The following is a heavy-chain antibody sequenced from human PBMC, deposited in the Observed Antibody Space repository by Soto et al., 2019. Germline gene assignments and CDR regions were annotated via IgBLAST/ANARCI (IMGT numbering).Heavy chain of an antibody. J-gene: IGHJ3*02. CDR2: IKSKTDGGTT. V-gene: IGHV3-15*01. D-gene: IGHD3-10*01. Sequence: GGSLRLSCAASGFTFSNAWMSWVRQAPGKGLEWVGRIKSKTDGGTTDYAAPVKGRFTISRDDSKNTLYLQMNSLKTEDTAVYYCTTDASYVLLWFGELLLPHLDAFDIWGQGTMVTVSS. CDR3: TTDASYVLLWFGELLLPHLDAFDI. CDR1: GFTFSNAW.